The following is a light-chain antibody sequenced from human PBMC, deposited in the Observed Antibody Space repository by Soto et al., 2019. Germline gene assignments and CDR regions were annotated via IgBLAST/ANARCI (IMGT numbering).Light chain of an antibody. CDR2: DAS. V-gene: IGKV1-33*01. J-gene: IGKJ3*01. Sequence: DIQMTQSPSSLSASVGDRVTITCQASQDISNYLNWYQQKPGKAPKLLIYDASNLETGVPSRFSGSGSGTDFTFTISSLQPEDIATYYCQQYDNLPLGFXPGTKVDI. CDR3: QQYDNLPLG. CDR1: QDISNY.